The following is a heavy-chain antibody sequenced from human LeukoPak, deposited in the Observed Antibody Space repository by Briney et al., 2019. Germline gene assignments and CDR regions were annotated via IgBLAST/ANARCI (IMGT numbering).Heavy chain of an antibody. V-gene: IGHV4-39*01. J-gene: IGHJ5*02. D-gene: IGHD3-16*01. CDR3: ARLGGEPAP. CDR2: IYYSGST. Sequence: PSETLSLTCTVSGGSISSSSYYWGWIRQPPGNGREWIGSIYYSGSTYYNPSLKSRVTISVDTSKNQFSLKLSSVTAADTAVYYCARLGGEPAPWGQGTLVTVSS. CDR1: GGSISSSSYY.